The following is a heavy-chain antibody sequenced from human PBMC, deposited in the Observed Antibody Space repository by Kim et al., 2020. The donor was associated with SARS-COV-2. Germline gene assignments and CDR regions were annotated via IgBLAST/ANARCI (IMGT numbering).Heavy chain of an antibody. CDR2: GGTT. V-gene: IGHV3-53*01. D-gene: IGHD3-10*01. CDR3: ANGSGSSP. J-gene: IGHJ5*02. Sequence: GGTTDYADSVKGRFTISRDNSKNTLYLQMNSLRAEDTAVYYCANGSGSSPWGQGTLVTVSS.